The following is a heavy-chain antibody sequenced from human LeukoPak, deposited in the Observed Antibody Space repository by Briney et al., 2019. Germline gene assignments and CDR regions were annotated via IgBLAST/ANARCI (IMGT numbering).Heavy chain of an antibody. V-gene: IGHV1-46*01. Sequence: GASVKVSCKASGYTFTSYYMHWVRQAPGQGLEWMGIINPSGASTNYAQKFQGRVNMTRDTSTNTVYMELGSLRSEDTAVYYCARVAAAGFAYDKFDPWGQGTLVTVSP. CDR2: INPSGAST. J-gene: IGHJ5*02. CDR3: ARVAAAGFAYDKFDP. D-gene: IGHD6-13*01. CDR1: GYTFTSYY.